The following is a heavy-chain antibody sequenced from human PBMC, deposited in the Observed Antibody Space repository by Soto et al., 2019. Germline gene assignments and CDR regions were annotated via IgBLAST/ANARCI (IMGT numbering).Heavy chain of an antibody. CDR3: ARDFGYDDV. Sequence: LRLSCAASGFTFSDHYMTWIRQAPGKGLEWVSYISSSTSYTNYADSVKGRFTISRDNAENSLFLQMNSLRDEDTAVYYCARDFGYDDVWGQGTTVTVSS. V-gene: IGHV3-11*06. J-gene: IGHJ6*02. CDR2: ISSSTSYT. CDR1: GFTFSDHY. D-gene: IGHD3-22*01.